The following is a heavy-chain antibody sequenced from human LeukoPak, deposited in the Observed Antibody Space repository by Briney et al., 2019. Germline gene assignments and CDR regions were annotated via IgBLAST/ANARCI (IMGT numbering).Heavy chain of an antibody. CDR2: ITFSSSHI. CDR1: GFTFSGYV. Sequence: PGGSLRLSCAASGFTFSGYVMTWVRQAPGKGLECVSSITFSSSHIYYADSVKGRFTISRDNTKDSLYLQMNSLRAEDTAIYYCGTTVTTGRRYWGQGTPLTVSS. J-gene: IGHJ4*02. CDR3: GTTVTTGRRY. V-gene: IGHV3-21*01. D-gene: IGHD4-17*01.